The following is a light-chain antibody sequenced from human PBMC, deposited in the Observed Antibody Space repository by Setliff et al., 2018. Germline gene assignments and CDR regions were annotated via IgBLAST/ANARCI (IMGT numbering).Light chain of an antibody. CDR3: CSYAGSPYV. J-gene: IGLJ1*01. Sequence: QSALAQPASVSGSPGQSITISCTGTSSDVGSYNLVSWYQQHPGKAPKLMIYEVSKRPSGVSNLFSGSKSGNTASLTISGLQAEDEADYYCCSYAGSPYVFGTGTKGTVL. V-gene: IGLV2-23*02. CDR1: SSDVGSYNL. CDR2: EVS.